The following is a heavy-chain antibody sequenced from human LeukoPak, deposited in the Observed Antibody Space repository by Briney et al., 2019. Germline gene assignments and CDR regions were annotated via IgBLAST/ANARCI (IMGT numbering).Heavy chain of an antibody. CDR1: GFIFSNYG. CDR2: IWYDGSNK. Sequence: GGSLRLSCAASGFIFSNYGMHWVRQAPGKGLEWVAFIWYDGSNKYYADSVKGRFTISRDNSKNTLHLLMNNLRVEDTAIYHCAKLEGYCSSSTCPGNWYFDRWGRGTLVTVSS. V-gene: IGHV3-30*02. J-gene: IGHJ2*01. D-gene: IGHD2-2*01. CDR3: AKLEGYCSSSTCPGNWYFDR.